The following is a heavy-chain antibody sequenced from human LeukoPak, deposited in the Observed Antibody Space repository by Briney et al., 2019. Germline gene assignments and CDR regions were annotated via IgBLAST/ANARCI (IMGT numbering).Heavy chain of an antibody. D-gene: IGHD1-26*01. CDR3: ARGRYRYSYDY. CDR1: GYIFTDHF. CDR2: IRPTDGAT. Sequence: ASVRVSCKASGYIFTDHFFHWVRQAPGQGLEWMGWIRPTDGATKVAQKFQGRVTLTRDTSISTVYMEMSGLRFDDTAMYYCARGRYRYSYDYWGQGTLSPSPQ. V-gene: IGHV1-2*02. J-gene: IGHJ4*02.